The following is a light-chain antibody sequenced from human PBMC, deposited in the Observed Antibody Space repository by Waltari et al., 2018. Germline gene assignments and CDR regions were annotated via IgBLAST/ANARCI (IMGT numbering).Light chain of an antibody. Sequence: QSALTPPASVSGSPGQSITIPCTGTNRDVGNYTYFPWYQHHPGTAPKLMIYDVTNRPSGVSNRFSGSKSGNTAALTISGLQAEDEADYYCSSYTSSGALVVFGGGTKLTVL. J-gene: IGLJ2*01. V-gene: IGLV2-14*03. CDR3: SSYTSSGALVV. CDR1: NRDVGNYTY. CDR2: DVT.